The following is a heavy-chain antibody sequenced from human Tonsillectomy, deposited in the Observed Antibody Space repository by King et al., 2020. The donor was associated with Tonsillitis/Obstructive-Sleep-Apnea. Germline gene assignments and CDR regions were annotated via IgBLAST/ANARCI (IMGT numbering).Heavy chain of an antibody. D-gene: IGHD3-3*01. J-gene: IGHJ6*03. CDR1: GGTFSSYA. CDR2: IIPIFGTA. Sequence: GQLVQSGAEVKKPGSSVKVSCQASGGTFSSYAIRWVRQAPGQGLEWMGGIIPIFGTANYAQKFQGRVTITADESTSTAYMELSSLRSEDTAVYYCARNNAIFGVVIAAYYMDVWGKGTTVTVSS. CDR3: ARNNAIFGVVIAAYYMDV. V-gene: IGHV1-69*12.